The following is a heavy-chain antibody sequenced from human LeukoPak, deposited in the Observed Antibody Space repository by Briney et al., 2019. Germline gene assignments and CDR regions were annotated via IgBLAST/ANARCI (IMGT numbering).Heavy chain of an antibody. Sequence: GASVKVSCKASGYIFTRYGISWVRQAPGQELEWMGWISAHYGNTNYAQKFQDRVTMTTDTSTNTAYMELRSLRPDDTAVYYCARDFFHGHCSGLSCFLLDYWGQGSLVTVSS. D-gene: IGHD2-15*01. CDR1: GYIFTRYG. J-gene: IGHJ4*02. CDR3: ARDFFHGHCSGLSCFLLDY. CDR2: ISAHYGNT. V-gene: IGHV1-18*04.